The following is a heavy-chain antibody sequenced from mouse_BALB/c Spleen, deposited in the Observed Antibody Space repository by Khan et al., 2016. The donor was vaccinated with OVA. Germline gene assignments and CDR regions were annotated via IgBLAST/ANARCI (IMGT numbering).Heavy chain of an antibody. V-gene: IGHV14-3*02. CDR2: IDPANGNT. J-gene: IGHJ3*01. CDR3: VSPNWFTD. Sequence: VQLKQSGAELVKPGASVKLSCTASGFNIKDTYMHWVKQRPEQGLEWIGRIDPANGNTKYDPKLQGKATITADTSSNTAYLQLSSLTSEDTAVYYCVSPNWFTDWGQGTLVTVSA. CDR1: GFNIKDTY.